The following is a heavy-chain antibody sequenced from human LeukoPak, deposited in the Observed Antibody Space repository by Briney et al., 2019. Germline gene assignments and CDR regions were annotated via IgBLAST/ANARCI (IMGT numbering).Heavy chain of an antibody. V-gene: IGHV4-34*01. CDR2: IYHTGST. CDR1: GGSFTGHY. J-gene: IGHJ3*02. D-gene: IGHD2/OR15-2a*01. CDR3: ATSGKYFKGAFDI. Sequence: SETLSLTCAVYGGSFTGHYWSWIRQPPGKGLEWIGEIYHTGSTNYNPSLTSRVTISVDTSKNQFSLKLSSVTAADTAVYYCATSGKYFKGAFDIWGQGTMVTVSS.